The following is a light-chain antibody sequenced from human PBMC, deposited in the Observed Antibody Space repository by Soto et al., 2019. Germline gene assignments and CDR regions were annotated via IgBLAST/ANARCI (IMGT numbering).Light chain of an antibody. CDR2: SNN. V-gene: IGLV1-44*01. J-gene: IGLJ1*01. CDR3: SSHSATSPYV. CDR1: SSNIGSNT. Sequence: QSVLTQPPSASGTPGQRVTISCSGSSSNIGSNTVNWYQQLPGTAPKLLIFSNNQRPSGVPDRFSDSKSGTSASLAISGLHVEDEADYYCSSHSATSPYVFGTGTKLTVL.